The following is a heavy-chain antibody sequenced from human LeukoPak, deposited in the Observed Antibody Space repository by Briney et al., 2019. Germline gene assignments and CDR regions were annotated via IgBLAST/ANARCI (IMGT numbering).Heavy chain of an antibody. Sequence: GGSLRLSCAASGFTFSSYAMHWVRQAPGKGLEYVSAISSNGGSTYYANSVKGRFTISRDNSKNTLYLQMGSLRAEDMAVYYCARALSSGWYDAFDIWGQGTMVTVSS. CDR2: ISSNGGST. D-gene: IGHD6-19*01. CDR3: ARALSSGWYDAFDI. J-gene: IGHJ3*02. CDR1: GFTFSSYA. V-gene: IGHV3-64*01.